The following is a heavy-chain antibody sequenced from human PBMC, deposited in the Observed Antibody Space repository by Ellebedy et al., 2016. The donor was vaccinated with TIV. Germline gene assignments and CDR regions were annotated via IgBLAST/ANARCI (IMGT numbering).Heavy chain of an antibody. CDR3: ALDSSSWPEPPLGFDY. CDR2: ISSSSSYI. Sequence: GGSLRLSCAASGFTFSSYSMNWVRQAPGKGLEWVSSISSSSSYIYYADSVKGRFTISRDNAKNSLYLQMNSLRAEDTAVYYCALDSSSWPEPPLGFDYWGQGTLVTVSS. CDR1: GFTFSSYS. J-gene: IGHJ4*02. V-gene: IGHV3-21*01. D-gene: IGHD6-13*01.